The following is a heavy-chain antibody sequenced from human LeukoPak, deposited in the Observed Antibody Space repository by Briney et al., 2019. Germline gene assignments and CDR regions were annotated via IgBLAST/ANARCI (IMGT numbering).Heavy chain of an antibody. J-gene: IGHJ5*02. Sequence: SETLSLTCTVSGGSISSSSYYWVWIRQPPGKGLEWIGSIYYSGSTYYNPSLKSRVTISVDTSKNQFSLKLSSVTAADTAVYYCARHVWFGELLNWFDPWGQGTLVTVSS. CDR1: GGSISSSSYY. D-gene: IGHD3-10*01. CDR2: IYYSGST. V-gene: IGHV4-39*01. CDR3: ARHVWFGELLNWFDP.